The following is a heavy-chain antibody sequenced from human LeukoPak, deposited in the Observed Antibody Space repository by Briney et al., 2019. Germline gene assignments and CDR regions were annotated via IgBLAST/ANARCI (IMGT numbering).Heavy chain of an antibody. D-gene: IGHD1-26*01. Sequence: GGSLRLSCAASGFTFSGSAMRWVRQASGEGLEWVGRIRSKANSYATAYAASVKGRFTISRDDPKNTAYLQMTSLKTEDTAVYYCTRHSYAFDYWGQGTLVTVSS. V-gene: IGHV3-73*01. CDR1: GFTFSGSA. J-gene: IGHJ4*02. CDR3: TRHSYAFDY. CDR2: IRSKANSYAT.